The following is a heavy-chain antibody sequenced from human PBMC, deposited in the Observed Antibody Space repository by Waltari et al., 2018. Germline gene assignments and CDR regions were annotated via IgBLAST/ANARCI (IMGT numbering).Heavy chain of an antibody. CDR3: ARVLYCSSTSCQSDAFDI. J-gene: IGHJ3*02. CDR1: GGSFSGYY. D-gene: IGHD2-2*01. CDR2: INHSGST. Sequence: QVQLQQWGAGLLKPSETLSLTCAVYGGSFSGYYWRWIRQPPGKGLEWIGEINHSGSTNYNPSLKSRVTISVDTSKNQFSLKLSSVTAADTAVYYCARVLYCSSTSCQSDAFDIWGQGTMVTVSS. V-gene: IGHV4-34*01.